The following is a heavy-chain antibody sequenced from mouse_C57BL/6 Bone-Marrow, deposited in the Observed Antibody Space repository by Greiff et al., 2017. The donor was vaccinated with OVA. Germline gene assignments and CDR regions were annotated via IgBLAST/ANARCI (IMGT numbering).Heavy chain of an antibody. CDR3: ARHDYAMDY. J-gene: IGHJ4*01. CDR2: ISSGGSYT. CDR1: GFTFSSYG. Sequence: EVQGVESGGDLVKPGGSLKLSCAASGFTFSSYGMSWVRQTPDKRLEWVATISSGGSYTYYPDSVKGRFTISRDNAKNTLYLQMSSLKSEDTAMYYCARHDYAMDYWGQGTSVTVSS. V-gene: IGHV5-6*01.